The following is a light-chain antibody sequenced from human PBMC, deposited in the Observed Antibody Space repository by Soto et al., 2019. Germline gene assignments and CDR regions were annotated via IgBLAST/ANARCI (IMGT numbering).Light chain of an antibody. CDR1: QRIDRY. CDR3: QQYKDDAWT. CDR2: DAS. J-gene: IGKJ1*01. V-gene: IGKV1-5*01. Sequence: DIQLTQSPSTLSASVRDRVTITCRASQRIDRYLAWYQQKPGKAPKLLVYDASTLEGGVPSRFSGSGSATEFILTISSLQPDDFATYYCQQYKDDAWTFGQGTRVEIK.